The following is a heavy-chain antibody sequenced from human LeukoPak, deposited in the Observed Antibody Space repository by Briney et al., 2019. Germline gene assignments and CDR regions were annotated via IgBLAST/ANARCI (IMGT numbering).Heavy chain of an antibody. CDR3: ARDLLYYDSSGYYSYYFDY. Sequence: GGSLRLSCAASGFTLSSNYMSWVRQAPGKGLEWVSVIYSGGSTYYADSAKGRFTISRDNSKSTLYLQMNSLRAEDTAVYYCARDLLYYDSSGYYSYYFDYWSQGTLVTVSS. V-gene: IGHV3-66*01. J-gene: IGHJ4*02. CDR2: IYSGGST. CDR1: GFTLSSNY. D-gene: IGHD3-22*01.